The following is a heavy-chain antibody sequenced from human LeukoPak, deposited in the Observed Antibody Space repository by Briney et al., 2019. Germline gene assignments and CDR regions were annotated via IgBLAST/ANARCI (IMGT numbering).Heavy chain of an antibody. V-gene: IGHV4-59*08. J-gene: IGHJ4*02. CDR2: IYYSGST. CDR1: GGSISSYY. CDR3: ARRGGWGYFDY. Sequence: SETLSLTCTVSGGSISSYYWSWIRRPPGKGLEWIGYIYYSGSTNYNPSLKSRVTISVDTSKNQFSLKLSSVTAADTAVYYCARRGGWGYFDYWGQGTLVTVSS. D-gene: IGHD1-26*01.